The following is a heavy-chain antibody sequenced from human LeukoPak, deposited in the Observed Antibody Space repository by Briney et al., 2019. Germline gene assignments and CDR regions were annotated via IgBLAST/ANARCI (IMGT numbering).Heavy chain of an antibody. Sequence: GEPLKISCKSSGYTFSNYWIGWVRQMPGKGLEWMGIIYPGDSDTRYSPSFKGQVSISADKSISTACLQWSSLKASDTAMYYCARVPYSISSMDYWGQGTLVTVSS. V-gene: IGHV5-51*01. CDR1: GYTFSNYW. J-gene: IGHJ4*02. D-gene: IGHD6-6*01. CDR2: IYPGDSDT. CDR3: ARVPYSISSMDY.